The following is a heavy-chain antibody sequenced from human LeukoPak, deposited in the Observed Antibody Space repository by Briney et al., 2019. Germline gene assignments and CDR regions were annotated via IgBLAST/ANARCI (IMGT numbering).Heavy chain of an antibody. CDR3: AKEGGDFWSGHYTSDY. Sequence: GGSLRLSCAASGLTFSSYAMSWVRQAPGKGLEWVSAISGGGGSTYYADSVKGHFTISRDNSKNTLYLQMNSLRAEDTAVYYCAKEGGDFWSGHYTSDYWGQGTLVTVSS. J-gene: IGHJ4*02. D-gene: IGHD3-3*01. V-gene: IGHV3-23*01. CDR2: ISGGGGST. CDR1: GLTFSSYA.